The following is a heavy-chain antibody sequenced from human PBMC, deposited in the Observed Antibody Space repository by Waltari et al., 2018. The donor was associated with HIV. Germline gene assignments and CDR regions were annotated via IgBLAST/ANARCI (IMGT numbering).Heavy chain of an antibody. Sequence: QMQLQQWGAGPLKPSETLSLTCAVQGGSFSGYYWSWIRQPPGKGLEWIGEISPSRSTKYNPSLKSRVTISVDTSKNQFSLRLKSVTAADTAVFDCASRGAPTPVTTDSWGQGTLVIVSS. D-gene: IGHD4-17*01. CDR1: GGSFSGYY. V-gene: IGHV4-34*01. CDR3: ASRGAPTPVTTDS. J-gene: IGHJ5*01. CDR2: ISPSRST.